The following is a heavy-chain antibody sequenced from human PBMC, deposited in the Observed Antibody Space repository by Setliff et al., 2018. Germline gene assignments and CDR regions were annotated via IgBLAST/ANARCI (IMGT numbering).Heavy chain of an antibody. Sequence: PSETLSLTCPVSGASISSTYYWGWVRQSPEKGLEWIGSIYYRGINFSNPSLRSRVTMSVDTSKNQFSLNLTSVTAADTAIYYCARASVVHAVTIGYWGQGTLVTVSS. CDR3: ARASVVHAVTIGY. CDR1: GASISSTYY. J-gene: IGHJ4*02. V-gene: IGHV4-39*01. CDR2: IYYRGIN. D-gene: IGHD4-4*01.